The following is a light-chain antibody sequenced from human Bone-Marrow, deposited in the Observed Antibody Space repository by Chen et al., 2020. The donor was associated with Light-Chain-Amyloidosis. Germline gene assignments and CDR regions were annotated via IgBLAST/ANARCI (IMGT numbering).Light chain of an antibody. V-gene: IGLV3-21*02. J-gene: IGLJ3*02. Sequence: SYVLTQPSSVAVASGQTATTPCVGNNIGSTSVHWYQQTPGQAPLLVVYDDSDRPSGIHERLSGSNSGNTATLTISRVEAGDEGDYCCQVWDRSSDRPVFGGGTKLTVL. CDR3: QVWDRSSDRPV. CDR1: NIGSTS. CDR2: DDS.